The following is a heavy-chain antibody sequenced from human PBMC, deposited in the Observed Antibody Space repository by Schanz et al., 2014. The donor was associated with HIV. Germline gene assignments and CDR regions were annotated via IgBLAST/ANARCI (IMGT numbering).Heavy chain of an antibody. Sequence: EVQLLESGGGVVQPGGSLRLSCAASGFTFSTYAMTWVRQAPEKGLEWVASIHGGGGIPYYADFVKGRFTISRDSSKNTLFLQMNSLRAEDTAVYYCARGSGPYYYYYGMDVWGQGTTVTVSS. J-gene: IGHJ6*02. CDR1: GFTFSTYA. D-gene: IGHD3-10*01. CDR2: IHGGGGIP. CDR3: ARGSGPYYYYYGMDV. V-gene: IGHV3-23*01.